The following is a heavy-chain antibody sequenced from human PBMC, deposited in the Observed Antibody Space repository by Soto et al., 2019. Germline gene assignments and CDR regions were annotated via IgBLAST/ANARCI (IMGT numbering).Heavy chain of an antibody. CDR3: AKHGIDYYDSSGYYFGWFDP. CDR2: ISGSGGST. D-gene: IGHD3-22*01. V-gene: IGHV3-23*01. Sequence: GGSLRLSCAASGFTFSSYAMSWVRQAPGKGLEWVSAISGSGGSTYYADSVKGRFTISRDNSKNTLYLQMNSLRAEDTAVYYCAKHGIDYYDSSGYYFGWFDPWGQGTLVTVSS. J-gene: IGHJ5*02. CDR1: GFTFSSYA.